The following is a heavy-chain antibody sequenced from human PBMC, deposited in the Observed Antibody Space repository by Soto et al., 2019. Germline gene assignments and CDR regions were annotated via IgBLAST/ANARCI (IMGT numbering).Heavy chain of an antibody. J-gene: IGHJ3*02. D-gene: IGHD3-3*01. CDR1: GYTFTDYY. CDR2: MNPKSGGA. V-gene: IGHV1-2*02. Sequence: ASVKVSCKTSGYTFTDYYTHWVRQAPGQGLEWMGWMNPKSGGAYFAQKFQGRVTLTRDTSIGTAYIEVNSLTSDDTAVYFCTEDTIEYYDALYLVFDIWGQGTTVTVSS. CDR3: TEDTIEYYDALYLVFDI.